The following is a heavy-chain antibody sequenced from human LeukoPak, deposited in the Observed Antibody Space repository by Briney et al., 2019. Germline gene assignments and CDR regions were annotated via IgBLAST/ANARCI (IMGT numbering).Heavy chain of an antibody. Sequence: PGGSLRLSCAASGFTFSIYTMHWVRQAPGKGLEWVAVTSYDSSKKYYADSVKGRFTISRDNSKNMLYLQMNSLRAEDTAVYYCARDYYDSSGYSDFDYWGQGTLVTVSS. J-gene: IGHJ4*02. D-gene: IGHD3-22*01. V-gene: IGHV3-30-3*01. CDR1: GFTFSIYT. CDR2: TSYDSSKK. CDR3: ARDYYDSSGYSDFDY.